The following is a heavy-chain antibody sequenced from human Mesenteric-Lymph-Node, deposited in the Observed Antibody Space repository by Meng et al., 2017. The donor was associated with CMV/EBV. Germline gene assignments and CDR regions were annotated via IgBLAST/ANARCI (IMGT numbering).Heavy chain of an antibody. Sequence: GSLRLSCSVSGGSISNYYWSWIRQPPGKGLEWIGYIYYSGNTKYNPSLKSRVTISVDTSKNQFSLKLRSVTAADTAVYYCARDIAAAVNFDYWGQGTLVTVSS. J-gene: IGHJ4*02. CDR3: ARDIAAAVNFDY. CDR2: IYYSGNT. CDR1: GGSISNYY. V-gene: IGHV4-59*01. D-gene: IGHD6-13*01.